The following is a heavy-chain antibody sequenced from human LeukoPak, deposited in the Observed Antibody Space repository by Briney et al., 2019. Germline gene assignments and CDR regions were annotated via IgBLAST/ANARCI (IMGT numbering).Heavy chain of an antibody. Sequence: EASVKVSCKASGYTFTSYYMHWVRQAPGQGLEWMGIINPSGGSTSYAQKFQGRVTMTRDTSISTAYMELSRLRSDDTAVYYCARDTRDDFWSGYWNYWGQGTLVTVSS. CDR1: GYTFTSYY. J-gene: IGHJ4*02. CDR2: INPSGGST. D-gene: IGHD3-3*01. V-gene: IGHV1-46*01. CDR3: ARDTRDDFWSGYWNY.